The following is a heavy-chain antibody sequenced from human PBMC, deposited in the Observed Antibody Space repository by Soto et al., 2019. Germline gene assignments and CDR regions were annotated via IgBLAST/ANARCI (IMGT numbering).Heavy chain of an antibody. V-gene: IGHV1-69*01. CDR3: ARTYCSGGSPYCYYYYYGMDV. Sequence: QVQLVQSGAEVKKPGSSVKVSCKASGGTFSSYAISWVRQAPGQGLEWMGGIIPIFGTANYAQKFQGRVTITADESTSTANMELSSLSSEDTAVYDCARTYCSGGSPYCYYYYYGMDVWGQGTTVTVSS. J-gene: IGHJ6*02. D-gene: IGHD2-15*01. CDR2: IIPIFGTA. CDR1: GGTFSSYA.